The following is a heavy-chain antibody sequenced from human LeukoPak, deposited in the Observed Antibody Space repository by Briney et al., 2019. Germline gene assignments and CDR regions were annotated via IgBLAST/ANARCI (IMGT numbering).Heavy chain of an antibody. CDR2: IVGSGGST. J-gene: IGHJ6*03. CDR1: GFTFSSYA. D-gene: IGHD6-6*01. Sequence: PGGSLRLSCAASGFTFSSYAMTWVRQAPGRGLEWVSSIVGSGGSTYYADSVKGRFTISRDNSKNTLYLQMNSLRAEDTAVYYCASPYSSSTYYYYYMDVWGKGTTVTVSS. CDR3: ASPYSSSTYYYYYMDV. V-gene: IGHV3-23*01.